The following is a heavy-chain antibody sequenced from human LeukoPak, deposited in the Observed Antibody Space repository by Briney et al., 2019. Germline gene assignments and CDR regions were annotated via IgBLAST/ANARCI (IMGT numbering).Heavy chain of an antibody. Sequence: PGGSLRLSCAASGFTFGSYDMKWVRQAPGKGLEWVSHISSGSTNIHYADSVKGRFTISRDNAKNSLYLQMNSLRSEDTAVYYCAGAPNGAGIRFDYWGQGTLVTISS. V-gene: IGHV3-48*01. CDR3: AGAPNGAGIRFDY. CDR2: ISSGSTNI. J-gene: IGHJ4*02. CDR1: GFTFGSYD. D-gene: IGHD3-10*01.